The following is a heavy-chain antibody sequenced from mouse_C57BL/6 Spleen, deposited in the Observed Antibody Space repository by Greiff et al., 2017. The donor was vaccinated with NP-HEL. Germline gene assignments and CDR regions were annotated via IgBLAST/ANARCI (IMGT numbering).Heavy chain of an antibody. J-gene: IGHJ1*03. D-gene: IGHD1-1*01. Sequence: QVQLQQPGAELVMPGASVKLSCKASGYTFTSYWMHWVKQRPGQGLEWIGEIDPSDSYTNYNQKFKGKSTLTVDKSSSTAYMQLSSLTSEDSAVYYCARRRIYGSSYGYFDVWGTGTTVTVSS. CDR1: GYTFTSYW. CDR3: ARRRIYGSSYGYFDV. CDR2: IDPSDSYT. V-gene: IGHV1-69*01.